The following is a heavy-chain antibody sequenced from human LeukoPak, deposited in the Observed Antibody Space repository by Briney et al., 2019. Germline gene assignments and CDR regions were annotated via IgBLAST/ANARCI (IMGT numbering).Heavy chain of an antibody. D-gene: IGHD3-22*01. J-gene: IGHJ4*02. CDR3: ARSENYYDSSGESYLDY. CDR2: IYTSGST. Sequence: SETLSLTCTVSGGSISSYYWSWIRQPAGKGLEWIGRIYTSGSTNYNPSLKSRVTMSVDTSKNQFSLKLSSVTAADTAVYYCARSENYYDSSGESYLDYWGQGTLVTVSS. V-gene: IGHV4-4*07. CDR1: GGSISSYY.